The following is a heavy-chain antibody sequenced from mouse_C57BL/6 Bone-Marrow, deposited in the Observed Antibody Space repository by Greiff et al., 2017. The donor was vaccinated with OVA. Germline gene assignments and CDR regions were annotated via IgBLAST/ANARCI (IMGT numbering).Heavy chain of an antibody. CDR1: GYSITSGYY. D-gene: IGHD1-1*01. J-gene: IGHJ1*03. CDR2: ISYDGSN. CDR3: ARETHYYGRYFDV. Sequence: DVQLQESGPGLVKPSQSLSLTCSVTGYSITSGYYWNWIRQFPGNKLEWMGYISYDGSNNYNPSLKNRISITRDTSKNQFFLKLNSVTTEDTATYYCARETHYYGRYFDVWGTGTTVTVSS. V-gene: IGHV3-6*01.